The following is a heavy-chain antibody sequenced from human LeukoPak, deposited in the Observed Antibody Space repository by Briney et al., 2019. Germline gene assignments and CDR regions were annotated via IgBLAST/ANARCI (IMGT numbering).Heavy chain of an antibody. CDR2: MNHNRGNT. V-gene: IGHV1-8*01. CDR1: GYTFTIYD. D-gene: IGHD3-22*01. CDR3: ARGRGSYYYDSSGY. Sequence: GASVRVSYKASGYTFTIYDINWVRQATGQGLEWVGWMNHNRGNTGYAQKFQGRVTMTRNTSISTAYMELSSLRSEDTAVYYCARGRGSYYYDSSGYWGQGTLVTVSS. J-gene: IGHJ4*02.